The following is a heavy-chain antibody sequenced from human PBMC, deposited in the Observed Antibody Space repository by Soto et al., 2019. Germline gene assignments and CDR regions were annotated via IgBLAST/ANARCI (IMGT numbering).Heavy chain of an antibody. CDR2: ISGSGGST. J-gene: IGHJ3*02. CDR3: AKDYYGSGSYSPDAFDI. V-gene: IGHV3-23*01. CDR1: GFTFSSYA. Sequence: GGSLRLSCAASGFTFSSYAMSWVRQAPGKGLEWVSAISGSGGSTYYADSVKGRFTISRDNSKNTLYLQMNSLRAEDTAVYYCAKDYYGSGSYSPDAFDIWGQGTMVTVSS. D-gene: IGHD3-10*01.